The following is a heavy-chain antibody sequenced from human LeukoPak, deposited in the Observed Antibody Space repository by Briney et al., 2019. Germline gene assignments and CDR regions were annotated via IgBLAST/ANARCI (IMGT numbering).Heavy chain of an antibody. Sequence: GGSLRLSCAASGFTFSSYAMNWVRQAPGKGLEWVSAISGSGGNTYYADSVKGRFTISRDNSKNTLYLQMNSLRAKDTAVYYCARSDYDFWSGYIYWGQGTLVTVSS. CDR2: ISGSGGNT. V-gene: IGHV3-23*01. CDR1: GFTFSSYA. D-gene: IGHD3-3*01. J-gene: IGHJ4*02. CDR3: ARSDYDFWSGYIY.